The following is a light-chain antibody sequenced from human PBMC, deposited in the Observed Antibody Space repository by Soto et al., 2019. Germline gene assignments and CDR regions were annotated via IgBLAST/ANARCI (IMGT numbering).Light chain of an antibody. V-gene: IGKV3-11*01. CDR3: QQRSNWPVT. Sequence: EIVLTQSPATLSLSPGERATLSCRASQSVRSYLAWYQQKPCQAPRLLIYDASNRATGIPARFSGSGSGTEFTLTISSLEPEDFAVYYCQQRSNWPVTFGPGTKVNIK. CDR2: DAS. CDR1: QSVRSY. J-gene: IGKJ3*01.